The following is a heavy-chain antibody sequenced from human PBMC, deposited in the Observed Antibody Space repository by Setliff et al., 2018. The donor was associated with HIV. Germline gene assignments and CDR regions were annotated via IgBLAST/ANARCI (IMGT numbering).Heavy chain of an antibody. D-gene: IGHD7-27*01. CDR3: ATGTGKYSVDAFDV. Sequence: ASVKVSCKASGYSFSDFYIHWVQQAPGKGLEWMGRLDPESGEVIYGENFQGRVTISADTSINTTYMELPSLTSEDTAVYYCATGTGKYSVDAFDVWGLGTVVT. J-gene: IGHJ3*01. CDR1: GYSFSDFY. V-gene: IGHV1-69-2*01. CDR2: LDPESGEV.